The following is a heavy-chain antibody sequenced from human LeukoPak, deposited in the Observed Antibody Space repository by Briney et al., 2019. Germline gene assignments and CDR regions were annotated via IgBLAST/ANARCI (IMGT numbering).Heavy chain of an antibody. V-gene: IGHV3-49*03. CDR2: IRSKAYGGTT. J-gene: IGHJ4*02. D-gene: IGHD6-6*01. Sequence: GGSLRLSCTASGFTFGDYAMSWFRQAPGKGLEWVGFIRSKAYGGTTEYAASVKGRFTISRDDSKSIAYLQMNSLKTEDTAVYYCTRGRASSSSWLLGYYWGQGTLVTVSS. CDR3: TRGRASSSSWLLGYY. CDR1: GFTFGDYA.